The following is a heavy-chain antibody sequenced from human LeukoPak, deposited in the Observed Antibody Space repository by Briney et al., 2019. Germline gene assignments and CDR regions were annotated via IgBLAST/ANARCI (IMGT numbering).Heavy chain of an antibody. CDR1: GGSISSYY. V-gene: IGHV4-59*01. CDR3: ARDLSKANYYYYMDV. J-gene: IGHJ6*03. Sequence: SETLSLTCTVSGGSISSYYWSWIRQPPGKGLDWIGYIYYSGSTNYNPSLKSRVTISVDTSKNQFSLKLSSVTAADTAVYYCARDLSKANYYYYMDVWGKGTTVTVSS. D-gene: IGHD2/OR15-2a*01. CDR2: IYYSGST.